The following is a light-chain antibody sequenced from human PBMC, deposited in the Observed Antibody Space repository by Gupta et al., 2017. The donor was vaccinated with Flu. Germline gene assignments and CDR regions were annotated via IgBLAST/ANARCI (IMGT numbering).Light chain of an antibody. Sequence: DIRMTQSPSTLSASLGDTVTISCRASQNIDGWLAWYQLKPGKDPKLLIYKASGLENGVPSRFSGRGSGTIFTLTITGLQRDDSATYFCQQYFSYRTFGQGTKVEIK. V-gene: IGKV1-5*03. CDR1: QNIDGW. CDR2: KAS. CDR3: QQYFSYRT. J-gene: IGKJ1*01.